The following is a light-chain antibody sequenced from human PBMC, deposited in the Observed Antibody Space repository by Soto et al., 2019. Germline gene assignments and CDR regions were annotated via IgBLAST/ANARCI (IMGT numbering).Light chain of an antibody. CDR2: DVS. Sequence: QSALTQPASVSGSPGQSITISCTGTSSDVGGHNYVAWYQQHPGKAPKLIIFDVSNRPSGVSNRFSGSKSGNTASLTISGLQAEDEADYYCSSYTDSNTVLFGGGTKLAVL. CDR1: SSDVGGHNY. CDR3: SSYTDSNTVL. J-gene: IGLJ2*01. V-gene: IGLV2-14*01.